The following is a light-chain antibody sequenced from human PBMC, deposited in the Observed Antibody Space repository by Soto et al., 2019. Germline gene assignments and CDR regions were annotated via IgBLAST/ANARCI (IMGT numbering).Light chain of an antibody. V-gene: IGKV4-1*01. J-gene: IGKJ4*01. CDR2: WAS. CDR3: QQYYSAPLT. Sequence: DIVLTQSPDSLAVSLGERATINCKSSQRVLFSANNRNYLAWYQNRLGQPPKLLFYWASTRESGVPDRFSGSGSGTDFTLTISSLQAEDVAVYYCQQYYSAPLTFGGGTKVDIK. CDR1: QRVLFSANNRNY.